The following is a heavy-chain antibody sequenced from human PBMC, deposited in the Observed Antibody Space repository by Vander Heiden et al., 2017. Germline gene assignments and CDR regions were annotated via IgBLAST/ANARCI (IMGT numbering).Heavy chain of an antibody. CDR1: GYTLTELS. CDR3: ATAPGPNYYDSSGYSDAFDI. D-gene: IGHD3-22*01. J-gene: IGHJ3*02. CDR2: FDPEDGET. V-gene: IGHV1-24*01. Sequence: QVQLVQSGAEVKKPGAPVNVLCKVSGYTLTELSLLGVRQAPGKGLEWMGGFDPEDGETIYAQKFQGRVTMTEDTSTDTAYMGLSSLRSEDTAVYYCATAPGPNYYDSSGYSDAFDIWGQGTMVTVSS.